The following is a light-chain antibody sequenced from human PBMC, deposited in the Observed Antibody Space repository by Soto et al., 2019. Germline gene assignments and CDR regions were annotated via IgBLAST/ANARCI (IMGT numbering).Light chain of an antibody. J-gene: IGKJ3*01. CDR2: DAS. CDR3: QQRSNWVT. V-gene: IGKV3-11*01. CDR1: QSVSSY. Sequence: EIVLTQSPATLSLSPGERATLSCRASQSVSSYLAWYQQKPGQAPRLLIYDASNRATGIPARFSGSGSGTVFPLTISSLDAEVAAVYYCQQRSNWVTFGPGTKVDIK.